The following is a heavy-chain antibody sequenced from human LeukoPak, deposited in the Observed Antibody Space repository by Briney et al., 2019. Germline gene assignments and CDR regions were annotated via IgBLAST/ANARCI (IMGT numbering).Heavy chain of an antibody. CDR3: VHRYTVVLSEYFDY. CDR2: IYWNDEK. D-gene: IGHD3-16*01. J-gene: IGHJ4*02. CDR1: GFSLTTHGVG. Sequence: SGPTLVKTTQTLTLTCTFSGFSLTTHGVGVGWVRQPPGKALEWLALIYWNDEKRYSPSLKSRLTITRDTSKNQVVLTMTNVDAVDTGTYYCVHRYTVVLSEYFDYWGQGTLVTVSS. V-gene: IGHV2-5*01.